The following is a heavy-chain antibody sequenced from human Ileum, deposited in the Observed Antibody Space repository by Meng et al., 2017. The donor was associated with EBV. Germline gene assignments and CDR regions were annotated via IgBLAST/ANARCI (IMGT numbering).Heavy chain of an antibody. D-gene: IGHD5-24*01. CDR2: MNPKTGTA. CDR3: VRTLERGDY. CDR1: GYTFTNYD. Sequence: QAQLGQAGAEVKRPGASVKVSCKASGYTFTNYDISWVRQATGQGLEWMGWMNPKTGTAHYAQKFQGRVSMTRDTSITTAYMELSSLTSEDTAVYYCVRTLERGDYWGQGTLVTVSS. J-gene: IGHJ4*02. V-gene: IGHV1-8*01.